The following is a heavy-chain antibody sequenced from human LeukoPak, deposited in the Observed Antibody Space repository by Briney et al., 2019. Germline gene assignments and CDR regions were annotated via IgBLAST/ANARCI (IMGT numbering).Heavy chain of an antibody. D-gene: IGHD3-22*01. V-gene: IGHV3-23*01. CDR2: ISGSGGST. CDR3: ATDRGYYDSSGYYPIDY. CDR1: GFTFRSYA. J-gene: IGHJ4*02. Sequence: GGSLRLSCAASGFTFRSYAISWVRQAPGKGLEWVSGISGSGGSTYYADFVKGRFTISRDNSKNTLYLQMNSLRAEDTAVYYCATDRGYYDSSGYYPIDYWGQGTLVTVSS.